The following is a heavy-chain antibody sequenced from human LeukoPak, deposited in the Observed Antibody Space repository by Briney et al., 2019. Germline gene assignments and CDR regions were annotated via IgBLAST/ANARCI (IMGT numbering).Heavy chain of an antibody. CDR1: GDSITNDKYY. V-gene: IGHV4-61*02. J-gene: IGHJ4*02. CDR2: IYSGNT. D-gene: IGHD7-27*01. Sequence: PSETLSLTCTVSGDSITNDKYYWNWIRQPAGKGLEWIGRIYSGNTNYNPSLRSRVTISVDTSKNQFSLKLSPVTAADTAVYYCASLGCADSWGRGTLVTVSS. CDR3: ASLGCADS.